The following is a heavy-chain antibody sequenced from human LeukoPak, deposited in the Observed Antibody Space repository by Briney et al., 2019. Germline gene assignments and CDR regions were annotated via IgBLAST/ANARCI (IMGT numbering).Heavy chain of an antibody. Sequence: GGSLRLSCAASGFTFSSYAMSWVRQAPGKGLEWVSAISGSGGSTYYADSVKGRLTTSRDNSKNTLYLQMNSLRAEDTAVYYCAKDHYDYVWGSYLTNWFDPWGQGTLVTVSS. J-gene: IGHJ5*02. CDR3: AKDHYDYVWGSYLTNWFDP. D-gene: IGHD3-16*02. CDR2: ISGSGGST. CDR1: GFTFSSYA. V-gene: IGHV3-23*01.